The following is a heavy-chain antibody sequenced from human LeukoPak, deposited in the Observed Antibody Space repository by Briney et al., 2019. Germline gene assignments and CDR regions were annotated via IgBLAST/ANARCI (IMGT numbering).Heavy chain of an antibody. V-gene: IGHV3-23*01. CDR2: ISGSGGGT. D-gene: IGHD3-10*01. CDR1: GFTFSSYG. CDR3: AKAGGYGSGSYLTWFDP. J-gene: IGHJ5*02. Sequence: GGSLRLFCAASGFTFSSYGMSWVRQAPGKGLEWVSGISGSGGGTNYADSVKGRFTISRDNSKNTLYLQMSSLRAEDTAVYYCAKAGGYGSGSYLTWFDPWGQGTLVTVSS.